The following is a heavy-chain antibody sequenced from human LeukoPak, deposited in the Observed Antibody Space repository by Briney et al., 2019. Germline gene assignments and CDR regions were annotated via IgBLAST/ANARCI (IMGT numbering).Heavy chain of an antibody. CDR2: ISSSSSYI. V-gene: IGHV3-21*01. Sequence: GGSLRLSCAASGFTFSSYSMNWVRQAPGKGLEWVSSISSSSSYIYYADSVKGRFTISRDNAKNSLYLQMNSLRAEDTAVYYCARGRIGDFGVVITYYFDYWGQGTLVTVSS. D-gene: IGHD3-3*01. CDR3: ARGRIGDFGVVITYYFDY. CDR1: GFTFSSYS. J-gene: IGHJ4*02.